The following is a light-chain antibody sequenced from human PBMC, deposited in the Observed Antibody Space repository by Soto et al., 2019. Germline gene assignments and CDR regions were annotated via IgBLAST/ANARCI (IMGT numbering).Light chain of an antibody. J-gene: IGKJ2*01. CDR2: AAS. V-gene: IGKV1-39*01. Sequence: DIQMTQSPSSLSASVGDRVTITCRASQSISSYLNWYQQKPGKAPKLLIYAASSLQSGVPSRFSGSGSATDFTLTISSLQPEDFATDYCQQSYSTPVFGQGTKLEIK. CDR3: QQSYSTPV. CDR1: QSISSY.